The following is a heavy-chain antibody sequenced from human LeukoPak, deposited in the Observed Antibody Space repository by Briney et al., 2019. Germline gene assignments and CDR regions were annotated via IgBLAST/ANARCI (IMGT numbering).Heavy chain of an antibody. CDR2: ITSRSNTI. V-gene: IGHV3-48*02. J-gene: IGHJ4*02. CDR3: TRDPHALDF. CDR1: GFILSTYS. Sequence: GGSLRLSCAASGFILSTYSMNWVRQAPGKGLEWVSYITSRSNTIHYADSVKGRFTISRDNAKNSLYLQMNSLSDEDTAVYYCTRDPHALDFWGQGTLVTVSS.